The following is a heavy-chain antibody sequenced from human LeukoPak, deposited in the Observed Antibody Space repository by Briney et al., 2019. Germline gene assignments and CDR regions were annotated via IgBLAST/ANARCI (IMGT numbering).Heavy chain of an antibody. CDR2: MSGSDGST. V-gene: IGHV3-23*01. Sequence: PGGSLRLSCAASGFTFSSYAMTWVRQAPGKGLEWVSAMSGSDGSTYYADSVKGRFTISRDNSKNTLYLQMNSLRAEDTAVYYCAKDGGAVARGDYWGQGTLVTVSS. D-gene: IGHD6-19*01. CDR1: GFTFSSYA. CDR3: AKDGGAVARGDY. J-gene: IGHJ4*02.